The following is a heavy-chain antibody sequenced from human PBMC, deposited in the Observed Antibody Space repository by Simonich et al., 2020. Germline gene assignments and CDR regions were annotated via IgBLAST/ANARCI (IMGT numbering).Heavy chain of an antibody. V-gene: IGHV3-13*01. CDR2: IGTAGYT. J-gene: IGHJ5*02. D-gene: IGHD1-26*01. CDR1: GFTFSSYD. CDR3: ARGGYSGSYNWFDP. Sequence: EVQLVESGGGLVQPGGSLRLSCAASGFTFSSYDMHWVRQANGKGWGGVADIGTAGYTYYPGSVKGRFTISRENAKNSLYLQMNSLRAGDTAVYYCARGGYSGSYNWFDPWGQGTLVTVSS.